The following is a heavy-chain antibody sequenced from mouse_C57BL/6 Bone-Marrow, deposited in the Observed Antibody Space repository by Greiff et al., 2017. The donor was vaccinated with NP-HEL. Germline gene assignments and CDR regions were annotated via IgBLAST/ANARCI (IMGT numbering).Heavy chain of an antibody. Sequence: EVKLMESGGGLVQPGGSMKLSCAASGFTFSDAWMDWVRQSPEKGLEWVAEIRNKANNHATYYAESVKGRFTISRDDSKSSVYLQMNSLRAEDTGIYYCTRGDYDGGGFAYWGQGTLVTVSA. V-gene: IGHV6-6*01. CDR3: TRGDYDGGGFAY. CDR1: GFTFSDAW. D-gene: IGHD2-4*01. CDR2: IRNKANNHAT. J-gene: IGHJ3*01.